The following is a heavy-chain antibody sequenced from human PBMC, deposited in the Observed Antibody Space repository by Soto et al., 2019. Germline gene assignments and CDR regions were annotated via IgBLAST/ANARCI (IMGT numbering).Heavy chain of an antibody. V-gene: IGHV3-23*01. CDR3: SRRSSGWYFDY. J-gene: IGHJ4*02. Sequence: GGSLRLSCAASGFTFSSYAMSWVRQAPGKGLEWVSVISGSGGSRYYADSVKGRFTISRDNSKNTLYLQMNSLRAEDMAVYYCSRRSSGWYFDYWGQGTLVTVSS. CDR1: GFTFSSYA. CDR2: ISGSGGSR. D-gene: IGHD6-19*01.